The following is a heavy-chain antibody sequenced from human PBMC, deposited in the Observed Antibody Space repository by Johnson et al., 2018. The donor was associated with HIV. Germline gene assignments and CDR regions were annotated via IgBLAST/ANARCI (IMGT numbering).Heavy chain of an antibody. J-gene: IGHJ3*02. CDR1: GFTFSSYA. CDR3: ARDGVYSSPHDAFDI. Sequence: QVQLVESGGGVVQPGRSLRLSCAASGFTFSSYAMHWVRQAPGKGLEWVAVISYDGSNKYYADSVKGRFTISRDNAQNSLYLQMDRLRAEDSAVYYCARDGVYSSPHDAFDIWGQGTMVTVSS. CDR2: ISYDGSNK. V-gene: IGHV3-30*04. D-gene: IGHD6-13*01.